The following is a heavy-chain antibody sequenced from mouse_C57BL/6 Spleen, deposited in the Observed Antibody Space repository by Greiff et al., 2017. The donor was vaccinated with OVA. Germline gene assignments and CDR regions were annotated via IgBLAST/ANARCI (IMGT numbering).Heavy chain of an antibody. CDR1: GFTFSDYG. Sequence: EVQGVESGGGLVKPGGSLKLSCAASGFTFSDYGMHWVRQAPEKGLEWVAYISSGSSTIYYADPVKGRITISRDNAKNTLFLQMTSLWSEDTAMYYCARRGYYGSSYGKYYYAMDYWGQGTSVTVSS. CDR2: ISSGSSTI. V-gene: IGHV5-17*01. J-gene: IGHJ4*01. CDR3: ARRGYYGSSYGKYYYAMDY. D-gene: IGHD1-1*01.